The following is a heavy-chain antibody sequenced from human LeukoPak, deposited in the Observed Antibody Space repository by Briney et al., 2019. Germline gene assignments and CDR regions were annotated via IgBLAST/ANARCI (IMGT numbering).Heavy chain of an antibody. CDR1: GFTFSDYY. CDR3: ARAIYCSSTSCYGLFGY. D-gene: IGHD2-2*01. Sequence: GGSLRLSCAASGFTFSDYYMSWIRQAPGKGLEWVSYISNSGSATYYTESVKGRFTISGDNAKDSLYLQMNSLRAEDTAVYYCARAIYCSSTSCYGLFGYWGQGTLVTVSS. V-gene: IGHV3-11*04. J-gene: IGHJ4*02. CDR2: ISNSGSAT.